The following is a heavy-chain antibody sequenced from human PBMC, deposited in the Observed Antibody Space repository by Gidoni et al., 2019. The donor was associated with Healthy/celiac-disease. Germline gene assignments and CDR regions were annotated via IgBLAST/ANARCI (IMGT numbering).Heavy chain of an antibody. D-gene: IGHD3-16*01. CDR1: GGTFSSYA. V-gene: IGHV1-69*06. CDR2: IIPIFGTA. J-gene: IGHJ4*02. CDR3: ARERGGRAPGDY. Sequence: QVQLVHSGAEVKKPASSVQVSCKASGGTFSSYAISWVRPAPGQGLEWMGGIIPIFGTANYAQKFQGRVTITADKSTSTAYMELSSLRSEDTAVYYCARERGGRAPGDYWGQGTLVTVSS.